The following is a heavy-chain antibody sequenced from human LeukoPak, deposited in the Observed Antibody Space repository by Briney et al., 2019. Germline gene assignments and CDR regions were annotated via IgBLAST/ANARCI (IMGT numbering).Heavy chain of an antibody. V-gene: IGHV4-59*01. Sequence: SETLSLTCTVSGVSISSYYWSWIRQPPGKGLEWIGYIYYSGSTNYNPSLKSRVTISVDTSKNQFSLKLSSVTAADTAVYYCARVSTVGVCSGGSCYHNWFDPWGQGTLVTVSS. CDR2: IYYSGST. CDR1: GVSISSYY. D-gene: IGHD2-15*01. J-gene: IGHJ5*02. CDR3: ARVSTVGVCSGGSCYHNWFDP.